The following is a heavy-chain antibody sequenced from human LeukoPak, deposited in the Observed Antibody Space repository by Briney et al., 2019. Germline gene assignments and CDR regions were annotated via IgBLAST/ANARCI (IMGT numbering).Heavy chain of an antibody. Sequence: GASEKVSCKASGYIFTSYALNWVRQAPGQGLEWMGWINTNTGNPTYAQGFTGRFVFSLDTSVRTAFLQINSLQTEDTAVYYCAKGGVPFYYGSGSYCPAWGQGTLVTVSS. D-gene: IGHD3-10*01. CDR2: INTNTGNP. CDR3: AKGGVPFYYGSGSYCPA. CDR1: GYIFTSYA. V-gene: IGHV7-4-1*02. J-gene: IGHJ5*02.